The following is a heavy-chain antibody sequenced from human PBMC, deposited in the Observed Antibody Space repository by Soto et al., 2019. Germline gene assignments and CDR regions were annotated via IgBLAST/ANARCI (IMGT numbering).Heavy chain of an antibody. CDR1: GGSISSSNW. CDR3: ARDKITGLFDY. J-gene: IGHJ4*02. Sequence: PSETLSLTCTVSGGSISSSNWWTWVRQAPGTGLEWIGEINHSGSTNYNPSLKSRVTISVDTSKNQFSLKLTSVTAADTAVYYCARDKITGLFDYWGQGTLVPVSS. V-gene: IGHV4-4*02. CDR2: INHSGST. D-gene: IGHD2-8*02.